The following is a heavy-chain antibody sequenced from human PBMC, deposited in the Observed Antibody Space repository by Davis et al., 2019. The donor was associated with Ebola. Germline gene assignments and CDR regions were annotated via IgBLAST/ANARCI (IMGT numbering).Heavy chain of an antibody. Sequence: GESLKISCAASGFVFSSYVMSWVRRAPGKGLEWVALISYDGSNKYYADSVKGRFTISRDNSKNTVYLQMNSLRTEDTAVYYCARGSANWNHYYYFAMDVWGQGTTVAVSS. CDR3: ARGSANWNHYYYFAMDV. V-gene: IGHV3-30*03. D-gene: IGHD1-20*01. J-gene: IGHJ6*02. CDR2: ISYDGSNK. CDR1: GFVFSSYV.